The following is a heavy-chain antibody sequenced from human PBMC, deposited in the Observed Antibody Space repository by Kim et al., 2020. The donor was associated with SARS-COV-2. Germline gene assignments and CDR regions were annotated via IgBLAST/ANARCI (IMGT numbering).Heavy chain of an antibody. CDR2: IIPILGIA. Sequence: SVKVSCKASGGTFSSYAISWVRQAPGQGLEWMGRIIPILGIANYAQKFQGRVTITADKSTSTAYMELSSLRSEDTAVYYCARGGYYDSSGYTPKPYHYHGMDVWGQGTTFTASS. D-gene: IGHD3-22*01. J-gene: IGHJ6*02. CDR3: ARGGYYDSSGYTPKPYHYHGMDV. V-gene: IGHV1-69*04. CDR1: GGTFSSYA.